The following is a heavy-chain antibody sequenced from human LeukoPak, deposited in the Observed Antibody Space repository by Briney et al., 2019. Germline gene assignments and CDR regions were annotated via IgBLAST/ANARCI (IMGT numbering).Heavy chain of an antibody. V-gene: IGHV4-4*07. CDR1: GGSISSYY. D-gene: IGHD5-24*01. CDR2: IYTSGST. CDR3: ARDPGSSSLSYNYYFDY. Sequence: SETLSLTCTVSGGSISSYYWSWIRQPAGKGLEWIGRIYTSGSTNYNPSLKSRVTMSVDTSKNQFSLKLSSVTAADTAVYYCARDPGSSSLSYNYYFDYWGQGTLVTVSS. J-gene: IGHJ4*02.